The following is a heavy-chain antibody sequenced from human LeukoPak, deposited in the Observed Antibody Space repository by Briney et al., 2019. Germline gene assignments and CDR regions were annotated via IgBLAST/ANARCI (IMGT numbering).Heavy chain of an antibody. CDR3: YNSGSYPIPSDY. CDR1: GGTFSSHA. CDR2: IIPIFGTA. Sequence: SVKVSCKASGGTFSSHAISWVRQAPGQGLEWMGGIIPIFGTANYAQKFQGRVTITTDESTSTAYMELSSLRSEDTAVYYCYNSGSYPIPSDYWGQGTLVTVSS. V-gene: IGHV1-69*05. J-gene: IGHJ4*02. D-gene: IGHD1-26*01.